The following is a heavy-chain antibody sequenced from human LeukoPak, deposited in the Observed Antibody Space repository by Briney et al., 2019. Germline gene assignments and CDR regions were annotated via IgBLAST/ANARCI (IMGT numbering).Heavy chain of an antibody. J-gene: IGHJ4*02. CDR2: ISGSGGST. CDR3: AKDSGGNSEGVFGY. Sequence: GNLRPPCGALGIPFSSPGMSWVRPAPGKGLGGGSAISGSGGSTYYADSVKGRFTISRDNSKNTLYLQMNSLRAEDTAVYYCAKDSGGNSEGVFGYWGQGTLVTVSS. V-gene: IGHV3-23*01. CDR1: GIPFSSPG. D-gene: IGHD4-23*01.